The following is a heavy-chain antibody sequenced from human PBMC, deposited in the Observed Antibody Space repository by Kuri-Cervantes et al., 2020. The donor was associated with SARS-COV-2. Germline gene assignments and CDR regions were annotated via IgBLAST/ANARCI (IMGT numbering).Heavy chain of an antibody. Sequence: SETLSLTCTVSGGSISSSSYYWGWIRQPPGKGLEWIGSIYYSGSTYYNPSLESRVTISVDTSKNQFSLKLSSVTAADTAVYYCARGLAAAEGDYYYYYGMGVWGQGTTVTVSS. V-gene: IGHV4-39*01. CDR3: ARGLAAAEGDYYYYYGMGV. CDR2: IYYSGST. D-gene: IGHD6-13*01. J-gene: IGHJ6*02. CDR1: GGSISSSSYY.